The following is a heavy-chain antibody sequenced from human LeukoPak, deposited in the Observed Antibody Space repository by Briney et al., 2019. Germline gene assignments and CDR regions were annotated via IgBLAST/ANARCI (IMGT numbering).Heavy chain of an antibody. D-gene: IGHD3-22*01. CDR3: ARGEYYYDSSGYSSVDY. J-gene: IGHJ4*02. Sequence: ASVKVSCKASGYTFTSYGISWVRQAPGQGLEWMGWISAYNGNTNYAQKLQGRVTMTTDTSTSTAYMELSRLRSDDTAVYYCARGEYYYDSSGYSSVDYWGQGTLVTVSS. CDR1: GYTFTSYG. V-gene: IGHV1-18*01. CDR2: ISAYNGNT.